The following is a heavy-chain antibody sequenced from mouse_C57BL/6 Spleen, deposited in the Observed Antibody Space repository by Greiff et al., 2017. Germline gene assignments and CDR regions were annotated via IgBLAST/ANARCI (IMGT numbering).Heavy chain of an antibody. V-gene: IGHV5-17*01. D-gene: IGHD2-2*01. J-gene: IGHJ2*01. CDR1: GFTFSDYG. CDR2: ISSGSSTI. CDR3: ARGGVTTTFDY. Sequence: EVKLMASGGGLVKPGGSLTLSCAASGFTFSDYGMHWVRQAPEKGLEWVAYISSGSSTIYYADTVKGRFTISRDNAKNTLFLQMTSLRSEETAMYYCARGGVTTTFDYWGQGTTLTVAS.